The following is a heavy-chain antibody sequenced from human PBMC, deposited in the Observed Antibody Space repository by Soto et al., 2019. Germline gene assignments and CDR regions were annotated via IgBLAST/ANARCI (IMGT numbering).Heavy chain of an antibody. J-gene: IGHJ5*02. D-gene: IGHD3-10*01. CDR3: ARGNTYGSGNYAKIDT. Sequence: QVQLVQSGSEVMKPGASVRVSCKTSGYTFSSYYLHWVRQAPGQGLEWMGIINPRGGSTSYAQKFQGRATMTRDTSTRTVYMELRSLRSEDTAVYYCARGNTYGSGNYAKIDTWGQGTLVTVSS. CDR2: INPRGGST. CDR1: GYTFSSYY. V-gene: IGHV1-46*01.